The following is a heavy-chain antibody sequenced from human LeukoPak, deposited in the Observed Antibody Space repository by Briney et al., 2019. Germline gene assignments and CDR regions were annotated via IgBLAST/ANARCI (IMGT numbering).Heavy chain of an antibody. D-gene: IGHD3-22*01. Sequence: GGSLRLSCAASGFTFSSYGMHWVRQAPGKGLEWVSYISSSGSTIYYADSVKGRFTISRDNAKNSLYLQMNSLRAEDTAVYYCASRYYYDSSVDYWGQGTLVTVSS. CDR3: ASRYYYDSSVDY. CDR1: GFTFSSYG. CDR2: ISSSGSTI. V-gene: IGHV3-48*04. J-gene: IGHJ4*02.